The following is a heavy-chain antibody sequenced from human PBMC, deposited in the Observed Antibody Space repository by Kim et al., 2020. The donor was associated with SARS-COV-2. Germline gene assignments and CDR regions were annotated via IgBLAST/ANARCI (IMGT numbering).Heavy chain of an antibody. J-gene: IGHJ4*02. CDR2: SSI. CDR3: VREPNY. Sequence: SSIKHPDPVSGRFTISRDNAKKSLSLQMNSLTPEDTAVYYCVREPNYWGQGTLVTVSS. V-gene: IGHV3-11*01.